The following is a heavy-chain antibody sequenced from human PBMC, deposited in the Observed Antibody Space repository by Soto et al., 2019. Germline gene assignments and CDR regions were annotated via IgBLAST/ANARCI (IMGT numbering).Heavy chain of an antibody. D-gene: IGHD3-3*01. CDR1: GYTFTSYG. V-gene: IGHV1-18*01. J-gene: IGHJ5*02. CDR3: ARDLISDFWSGYYGSPQWWFDP. CDR2: ISAYNGNT. Sequence: ASVEVCCKASGYTFTSYGSIWVRQAKKQGLEWMGWISAYNGNTNYAQKLQGRVTMTTDTSTSTAYMELRSLRSDDTAVYYCARDLISDFWSGYYGSPQWWFDPWGQGTLVTVSS.